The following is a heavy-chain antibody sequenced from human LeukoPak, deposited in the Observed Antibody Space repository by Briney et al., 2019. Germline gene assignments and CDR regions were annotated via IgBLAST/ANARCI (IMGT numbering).Heavy chain of an antibody. CDR2: IHYSGST. V-gene: IGHV4-39*01. CDR3: ARRSITGTTVDY. D-gene: IGHD1-7*01. Sequence: SETLSLTCTVSGGSISSSLSYWGWIRQPPGKGLERIGNIHYSGSTYYNPSLKSRVTISVDTSKNQFSLKLSSVTAADTAVYYCARRSITGTTVDYWGQGTLVTVSS. CDR1: GGSISSSLSY. J-gene: IGHJ4*02.